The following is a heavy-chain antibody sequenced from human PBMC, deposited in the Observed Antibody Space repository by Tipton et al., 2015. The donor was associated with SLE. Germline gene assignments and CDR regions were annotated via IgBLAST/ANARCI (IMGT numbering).Heavy chain of an antibody. CDR2: IKEDGSEK. D-gene: IGHD2/OR15-2a*01. CDR3: ARGKYYFDY. CDR1: GITFSDHD. V-gene: IGHV3-7*01. J-gene: IGHJ4*02. Sequence: SLRLSCAASGITFSDHDMNWFRQAPGKGLEWVANIKEDGSEKHYVDSVKDRLTISRDNAKNSLYLQMNSLRDEDTAVYYCARGKYYFDYWGQGALVTVSS.